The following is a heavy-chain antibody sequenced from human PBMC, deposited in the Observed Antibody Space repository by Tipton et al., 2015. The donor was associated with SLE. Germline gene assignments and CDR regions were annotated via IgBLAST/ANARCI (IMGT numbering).Heavy chain of an antibody. Sequence: TLSLTCSVSGGSMTGSYWSWVRQPPGRGLEWIGSIYYSGDTHYNPSLNSRVTMSADTSKNQFSLRLTSVTAADTAVYYCARSQGGNYIFYSYGMDVWGQGTTVTVSS. D-gene: IGHD4-11*01. V-gene: IGHV4-59*01. CDR1: GGSMTGSY. J-gene: IGHJ6*02. CDR3: ARSQGGNYIFYSYGMDV. CDR2: IYYSGDT.